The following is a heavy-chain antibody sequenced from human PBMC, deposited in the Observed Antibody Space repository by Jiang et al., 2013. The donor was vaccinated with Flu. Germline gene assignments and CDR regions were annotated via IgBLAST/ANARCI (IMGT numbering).Heavy chain of an antibody. CDR2: IYWDDDK. CDR3: AHKRYVYLEYQLFDY. V-gene: IGHV2-5*02. D-gene: IGHD2-2*01. CDR1: GFSLSTSGVG. Sequence: KPTQTLTLTCTFSGFSLSTSGVGVGWIRQPPGKALEWLALIYWDDDKRYSPSLKSRLTITKDTSKNQVVLTMTNMDPVDTATYYCAHKRYVYLEYQLFDYWGQGTLVTVSS. J-gene: IGHJ4*02.